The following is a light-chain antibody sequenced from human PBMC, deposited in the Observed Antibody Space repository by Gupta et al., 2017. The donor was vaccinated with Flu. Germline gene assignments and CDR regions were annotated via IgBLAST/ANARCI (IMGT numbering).Light chain of an antibody. CDR2: GAS. CDR1: QSVADNY. Sequence: ESVLTQFPGTLSLSPGDRATLSCRASQSVADNYLAWYQQSPGQPPRLLIYGASRRATGTPERFSGSGSGTDFTLVITRVEPEDFAIYYCQHEGNPFYMFGQGTKLEIK. J-gene: IGKJ2*01. V-gene: IGKV3-20*01. CDR3: QHEGNPFYM.